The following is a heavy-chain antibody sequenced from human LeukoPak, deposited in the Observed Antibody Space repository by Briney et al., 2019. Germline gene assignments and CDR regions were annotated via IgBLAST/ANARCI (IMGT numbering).Heavy chain of an antibody. J-gene: IGHJ4*02. Sequence: GGSLRLSCAASGFTVSTNFLTWVRQAPEKGLEGVSFIYSGGSTYYADSVKGRFTISRDNSKNTLYLQMNSLRAEDTAVYYCARYCSGGSCYDWGQGTLVTVSS. D-gene: IGHD2-15*01. CDR1: GFTVSTNF. CDR2: IYSGGST. CDR3: ARYCSGGSCYD. V-gene: IGHV3-66*01.